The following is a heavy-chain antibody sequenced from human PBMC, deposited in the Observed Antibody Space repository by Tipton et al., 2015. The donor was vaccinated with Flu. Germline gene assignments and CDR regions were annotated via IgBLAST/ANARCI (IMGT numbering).Heavy chain of an antibody. J-gene: IGHJ4*02. CDR1: GGSISSYY. CDR3: ARHRYYADDTGPGVYFNY. D-gene: IGHD3-3*01. Sequence: GLVKPSETLSLTCTVSGGSISSYYWSWIRQPPGKGLEWIGYRYYSGSTNYNPSLKSRVTISVDTSKNQFSLKLNSVTAADTAVYYCARHRYYADDTGPGVYFNYWGQGTLVTVSA. CDR2: RYYSGST. V-gene: IGHV4-59*01.